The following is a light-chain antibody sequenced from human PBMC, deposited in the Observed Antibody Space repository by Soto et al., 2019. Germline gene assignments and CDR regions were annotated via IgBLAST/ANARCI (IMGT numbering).Light chain of an antibody. CDR2: EVS. CDR3: SSYTSSRGGVV. J-gene: IGLJ2*01. V-gene: IGLV2-18*02. Sequence: QSALTQPPSVSGSPGQSVTISCTGTSSDVGSYNRVSWYQQPPGTAPKLMIYEVSNRPSGVPDRFSGSKSGNTASLTISGLQAEDEADYYCSSYTSSRGGVVFGGGTKLTVL. CDR1: SSDVGSYNR.